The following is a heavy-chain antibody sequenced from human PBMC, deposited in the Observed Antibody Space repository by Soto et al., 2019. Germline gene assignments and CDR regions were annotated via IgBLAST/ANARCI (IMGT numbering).Heavy chain of an antibody. Sequence: QVQLQQSGPGLVKPSQTLSLTCAISGDSVSSNSAAWNWIRQSPSRGLEWLGRTYYRSKWYNDYAVSVKSRITINPDTSKNQFSLQLNSVTPEDTAVYYCARERYDYVWGSYRFIYYYYGMDVWGQGTTVTVSS. J-gene: IGHJ6*02. CDR2: TYYRSKWYN. CDR1: GDSVSSNSAA. V-gene: IGHV6-1*01. D-gene: IGHD3-16*02. CDR3: ARERYDYVWGSYRFIYYYYGMDV.